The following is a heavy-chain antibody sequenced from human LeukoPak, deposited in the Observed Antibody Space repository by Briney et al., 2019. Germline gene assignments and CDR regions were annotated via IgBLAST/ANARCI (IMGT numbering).Heavy chain of an antibody. CDR2: INPNSGGT. CDR3: ARDLGPNWFDP. V-gene: IGHV1-2*02. CDR1: GYTFTGYY. Sequence: ASVKVSCKASGYTFTGYYMHWVRQAPGQGLEWMGWINPNSGGTNHAQKFQGRVTMTRDTSISTGYMELSRLRSDDTAVYYCARDLGPNWFDPWGQGTLVTVSS. D-gene: IGHD3-10*01. J-gene: IGHJ5*02.